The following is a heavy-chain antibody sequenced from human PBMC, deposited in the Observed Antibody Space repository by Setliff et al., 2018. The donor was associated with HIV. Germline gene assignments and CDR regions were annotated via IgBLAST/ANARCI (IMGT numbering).Heavy chain of an antibody. CDR1: GFTFSSYS. J-gene: IGHJ3*01. CDR3: AREVDDYVWGSYHNAFDL. CDR2: ISSGSSSL. V-gene: IGHV3-48*04. Sequence: GSLRLSCVGSGFTFSSYSINWVRQAPGKGLEWISYISSGSSSLYYADSVKGRFTISRDNTKNSLYLQMNSLRVEDTAVYYCAREVDDYVWGSYHNAFDLWGQGTMVTVSS. D-gene: IGHD3-16*02.